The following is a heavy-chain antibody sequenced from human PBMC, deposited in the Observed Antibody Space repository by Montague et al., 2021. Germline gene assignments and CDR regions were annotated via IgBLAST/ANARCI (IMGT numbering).Heavy chain of an antibody. CDR3: ARYGRSFEH. CDR2: LYYDGST. Sequence: SETLSLTCTVSGGSIRSCYWSWIRQTQGKGLEWIGYLYYDGSTNYNPSLKSRVTMSVASSKNQFSLWLSSVTAADTAVSYCARYGRSFEHWGQGTLVTVSS. D-gene: IGHD3-16*01. J-gene: IGHJ4*02. V-gene: IGHV4-59*03. CDR1: GGSIRSCY.